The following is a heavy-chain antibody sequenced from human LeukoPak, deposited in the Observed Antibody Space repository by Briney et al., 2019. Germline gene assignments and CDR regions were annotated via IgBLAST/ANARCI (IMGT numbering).Heavy chain of an antibody. CDR2: ISYDGSNK. CDR3: AKNRNRRDGYNSYYFDY. V-gene: IGHV3-30*18. CDR1: GFTFSSYG. D-gene: IGHD5-24*01. J-gene: IGHJ4*02. Sequence: GGSLRLSCAASGFTFSSYGMHWVRQAPGKGLEWLAVISYDGSNKYYADSVKGRFTISRDNSKNTLYLQMNSLRAEGTAVYYCAKNRNRRDGYNSYYFDYWGQGTLVTVSS.